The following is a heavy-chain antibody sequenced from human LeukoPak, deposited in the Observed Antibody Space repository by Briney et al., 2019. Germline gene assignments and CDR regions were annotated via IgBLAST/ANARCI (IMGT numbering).Heavy chain of an antibody. CDR3: TKVNGDNAAHGSKWYFDV. CDR2: ISGDGGST. V-gene: IGHV3-43*02. Sequence: GGSLRLSCAASGFTFDDYAMHWVRQAPGKGLEWVSLISGDGGSTYYADSVKGRFTISRDNSKNSLYLQMNSLRLEDTALYYCTKVNGDNAAHGSKWYFDVWGRGTLVTVSS. D-gene: IGHD7-27*01. CDR1: GFTFDDYA. J-gene: IGHJ2*01.